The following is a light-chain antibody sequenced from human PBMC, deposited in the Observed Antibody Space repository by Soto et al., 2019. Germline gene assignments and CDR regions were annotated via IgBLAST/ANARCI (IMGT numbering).Light chain of an antibody. V-gene: IGKV3-20*01. Sequence: EIVLTQSPGTLSLSPGERATLSCRASQSVSNYLAWYQQKPGRAPRLLIYGASSRATGIPDRFSGSGSGTDFTLTISRLEPEDFAVYYCQQYGGSPQTFGQGTKV. CDR1: QSVSNY. J-gene: IGKJ1*01. CDR3: QQYGGSPQT. CDR2: GAS.